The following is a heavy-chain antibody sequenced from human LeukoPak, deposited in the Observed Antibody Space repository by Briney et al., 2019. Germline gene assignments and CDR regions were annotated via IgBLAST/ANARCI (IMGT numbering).Heavy chain of an antibody. CDR1: GYSFTSYW. CDR3: AIIVVVPGATQGGDYYSYYMDV. Sequence: GESLKISCKGSGYSFTSYWIGWVRQMPGKGLEWMGIIYPGDSDTRYSPSFQGQVTISADKSISTAYLQWSSLKASDTAMYYCAIIVVVPGATQGGDYYSYYMDVWGKGTTVTVSS. V-gene: IGHV5-51*01. D-gene: IGHD2-2*01. J-gene: IGHJ6*03. CDR2: IYPGDSDT.